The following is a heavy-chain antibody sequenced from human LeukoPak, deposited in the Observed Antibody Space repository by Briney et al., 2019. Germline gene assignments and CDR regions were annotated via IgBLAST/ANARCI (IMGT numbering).Heavy chain of an antibody. CDR3: AADLPYSNYGPLDY. CDR1: GFTFSNSA. J-gene: IGHJ4*02. Sequence: GTSVKVSGKASGFTFSNSAVQWVRQARGQRLEWIGWTAVGSGNTNYAQKLQDRLTITRDLSTSTAYLELSSLTSDDTAVYYCAADLPYSNYGPLDYWGQGTLVTVSS. CDR2: TAVGSGNT. V-gene: IGHV1-58*01. D-gene: IGHD4-11*01.